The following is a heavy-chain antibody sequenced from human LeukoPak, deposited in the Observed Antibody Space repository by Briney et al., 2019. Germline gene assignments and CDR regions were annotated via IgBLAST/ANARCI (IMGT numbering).Heavy chain of an antibody. J-gene: IGHJ4*02. D-gene: IGHD3-3*01. CDR3: ARATNCAIFGVVTGAYYFDY. CDR1: RGSFSSYA. V-gene: IGHV1-69*05. CDR2: IIPIFGTA. Sequence: AVKVSCKASRGSFSSYAISWVRPAPGQGREWMAGIIPIFGTANYAQKLQGTVTLTTDESTSTAYMELNSLSSEGTAVYYCARATNCAIFGVVTGAYYFDYWGQGTLVTVSS.